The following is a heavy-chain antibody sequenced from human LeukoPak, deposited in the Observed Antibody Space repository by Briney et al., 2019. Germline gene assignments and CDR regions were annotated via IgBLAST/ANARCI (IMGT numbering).Heavy chain of an antibody. CDR2: INPNSGGT. D-gene: IGHD6-13*01. CDR1: GYTFTGYY. V-gene: IGHV1-2*02. CDR3: ARTSNSWGPFLDY. Sequence: ASVKVSCKASGYTFTGYYMHWVRQAPGQGLEWMGWINPNSGGTNYAQKFQGRVTMTRDTSISTAYMELSRLRSDDTAVYYCARTSNSWGPFLDYWGQGTLVTVSS. J-gene: IGHJ4*02.